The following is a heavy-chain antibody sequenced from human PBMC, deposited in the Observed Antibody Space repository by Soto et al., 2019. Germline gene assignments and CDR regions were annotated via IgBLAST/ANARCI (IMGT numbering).Heavy chain of an antibody. Sequence: GESLKISCKASGYSFTNYWIGWVRQLPGKGLEWMGIIYPPDSDTRYSPSFQGHITMSADKSIRTAYLQWTNMDPVDTATYYCAHRPGSSWPIDYWGQGTLVTVSS. CDR3: AHRPGSSWPIDY. J-gene: IGHJ4*02. D-gene: IGHD6-13*01. V-gene: IGHV5-51*01. CDR1: GYSFTNYW. CDR2: IYPPDSDT.